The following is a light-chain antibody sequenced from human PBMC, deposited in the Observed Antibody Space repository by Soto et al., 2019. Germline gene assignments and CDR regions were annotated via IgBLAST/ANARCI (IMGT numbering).Light chain of an antibody. CDR3: LQYGVPLWT. J-gene: IGKJ1*01. CDR2: AAS. CDR1: QCVTANY. Sequence: EIALTQSPGTLSLSPGERATLSCRASQCVTANYLAWYQQRPGQAPRLLIYAASIGATGVPDRFSGSGSGTDFTLTISRLEPEDFAVYYCLQYGVPLWTFGQGTTVEIK. V-gene: IGKV3-20*01.